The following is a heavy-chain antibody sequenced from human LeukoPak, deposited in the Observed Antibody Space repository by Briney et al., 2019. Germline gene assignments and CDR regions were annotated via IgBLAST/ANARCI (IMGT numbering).Heavy chain of an antibody. CDR1: GFTFSSYW. CDR2: IKQDGSGK. Sequence: GGSLRLSCAASGFTFSSYWMSWVRQAPGKGLEWGANIKQDGSGKYYVDSLKGRFTISRDNAKNSLYLEMNSLRAEDRAVYYCAREPDYNGLDVWGQGTTVTVSS. V-gene: IGHV3-7*05. J-gene: IGHJ6*02. CDR3: AREPDYNGLDV.